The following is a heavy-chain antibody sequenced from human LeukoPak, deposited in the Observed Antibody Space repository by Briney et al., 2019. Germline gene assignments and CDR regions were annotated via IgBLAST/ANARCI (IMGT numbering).Heavy chain of an antibody. V-gene: IGHV4-59*01. J-gene: IGHJ6*03. CDR2: IYYSGST. Sequence: SETLSLTCTVSGGSISSYYWSWIRQPPGKRLERIGYIYYSGSTNYNPSLKSRVTISVDTSKNQFSLKLSSVTAADTAVYYCARTPGGWLQYDFYYYYYMDVWGKGTTVTVSS. CDR1: GGSISSYY. D-gene: IGHD5-24*01. CDR3: ARTPGGWLQYDFYYYYYMDV.